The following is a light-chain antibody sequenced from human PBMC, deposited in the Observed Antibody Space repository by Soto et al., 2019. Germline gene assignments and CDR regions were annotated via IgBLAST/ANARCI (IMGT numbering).Light chain of an antibody. J-gene: IGLJ1*01. Sequence: QSALTQPASVSGSPGQSIIISCTGTSSDVGGYTLVSWYQQHPGKAPKLMIYEGSKRPSGVSNRFSGSKSGNTASLTISGLRAEDEADYYCYSYAGGSTYVFGTGTKLTVL. CDR2: EGS. CDR1: SSDVGGYTL. CDR3: YSYAGGSTYV. V-gene: IGLV2-23*01.